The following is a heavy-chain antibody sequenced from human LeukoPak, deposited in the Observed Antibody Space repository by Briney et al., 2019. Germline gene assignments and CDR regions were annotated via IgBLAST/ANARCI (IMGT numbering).Heavy chain of an antibody. CDR2: INHSGST. J-gene: IGHJ3*01. D-gene: IGHD5-18*01. Sequence: SETLSLTCAVYGGSFSGYYWSWIRQPPGKGLEWIGEINHSGSTNYSPSLKSRVTISVDTSKNQFSLKLSSVTAADTAVYYCARVSMYSYPLGAFDVWGQGTMVTVSS. CDR1: GGSFSGYY. CDR3: ARVSMYSYPLGAFDV. V-gene: IGHV4-34*01.